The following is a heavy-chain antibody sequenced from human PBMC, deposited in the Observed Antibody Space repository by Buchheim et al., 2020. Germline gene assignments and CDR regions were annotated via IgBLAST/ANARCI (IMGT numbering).Heavy chain of an antibody. V-gene: IGHV3-30*18. CDR1: GFTFSSYG. Sequence: QVQLVESGGGVVQPGRSLRLSCAASGFTFSSYGMHWVRQAPGKGLEWVAVISYDGSNKYYADSVKGRFTISRDNSKNTLYLQMNRLRAEDTAVYYCAKARTGNSYGMDVWGQGTT. CDR3: AKARTGNSYGMDV. D-gene: IGHD1/OR15-1a*01. CDR2: ISYDGSNK. J-gene: IGHJ6*02.